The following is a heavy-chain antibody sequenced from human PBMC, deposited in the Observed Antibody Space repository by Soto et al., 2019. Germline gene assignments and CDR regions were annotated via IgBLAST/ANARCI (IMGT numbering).Heavy chain of an antibody. V-gene: IGHV3-23*01. CDR1: GFTFSSDA. Sequence: GGSLRLSCAASGFTFSSDAMSWVRQAPGKGLEWVSAISGSGGSTYYADSVKGRFTISRDNSKNTLYLQMNSLRAEDTAVYYCAKEHSYFYIWGSSQNPPDAFDTRGQGTLVTV. CDR3: AKEHSYFYIWGSSQNPPDAFDT. CDR2: ISGSGGST. J-gene: IGHJ3*02. D-gene: IGHD3-16*01.